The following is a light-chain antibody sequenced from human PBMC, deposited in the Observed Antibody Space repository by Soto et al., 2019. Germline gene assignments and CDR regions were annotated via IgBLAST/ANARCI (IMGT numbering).Light chain of an antibody. V-gene: IGKV3-11*01. Sequence: EIVLTQSPATLSLSPGRRATLSCRASQGVSSYLAWYQQKPGQAPRLLIYDASNRATGIPARFSGSGSGTDFTLTISSLEPEDFAVYYCQQRYNWPPITFGQGTRLEIK. CDR3: QQRYNWPPIT. J-gene: IGKJ5*01. CDR1: QGVSSY. CDR2: DAS.